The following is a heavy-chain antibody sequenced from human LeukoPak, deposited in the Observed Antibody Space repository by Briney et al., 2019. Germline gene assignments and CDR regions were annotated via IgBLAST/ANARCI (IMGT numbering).Heavy chain of an antibody. CDR2: IRSKANSYAT. CDR3: TRTNYYDSSGSDY. CDR1: GFTFSGSA. D-gene: IGHD3-22*01. V-gene: IGHV3-73*01. Sequence: PGGSLRLSCAASGFTFSGSAMHWVRQASGKGLEWVGRIRSKANSYATAYAASVKGRFTISRDDSKNTAYLQMNSLKTEDTAVYYCTRTNYYDSSGSDYWGQGTLVTVPS. J-gene: IGHJ4*02.